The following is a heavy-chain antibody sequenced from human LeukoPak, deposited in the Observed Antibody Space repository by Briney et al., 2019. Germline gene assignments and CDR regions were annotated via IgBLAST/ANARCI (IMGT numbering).Heavy chain of an antibody. CDR1: GFTFSYYD. Sequence: PGGSLRLSCAASGFTFSYYDIHWVRQAPGKGLEWVTVISYDGGNKYYADSVKGRFTISRDNSKNTVCLQMNSLRVEDTAVYYCARDPSGSGWSLSDWGQGTPVTVSS. CDR3: ARDPSGSGWSLSD. J-gene: IGHJ4*02. D-gene: IGHD6-19*01. V-gene: IGHV3-30*03. CDR2: ISYDGGNK.